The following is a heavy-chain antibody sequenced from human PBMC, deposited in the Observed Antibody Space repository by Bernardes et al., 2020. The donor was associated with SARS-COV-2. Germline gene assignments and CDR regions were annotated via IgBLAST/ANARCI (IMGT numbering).Heavy chain of an antibody. Sequence: GGSLRLSCAASGFTFSSHAMSWVRQAPGKGLEWVSGINGGAGRTFYADSVKGRFSIHRDNSKNTLSMELHSLRAEDTAVYYCARGSGLTGYYFVNWGQGTLVTVSS. CDR3: ARGSGLTGYYFVN. D-gene: IGHD3-9*01. CDR1: GFTFSSHA. CDR2: INGGAGRT. J-gene: IGHJ4*02. V-gene: IGHV3-23*01.